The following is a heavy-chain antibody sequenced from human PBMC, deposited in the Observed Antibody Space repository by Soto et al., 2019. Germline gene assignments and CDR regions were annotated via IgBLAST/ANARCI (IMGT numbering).Heavy chain of an antibody. V-gene: IGHV1-69*01. CDR2: IIPIPGTA. Sequence: QVQLVQSGAEVKKPGSSVKVSCKASGGTFGSYAISWVRQAPGQGLEWMGGIIPIPGTANYAQKFQGRVTIAADESTSTAYMELSSLRSEDTAVYYCARLQGSSTSLEIYYYYYYGMDVWGQGTMVTVSS. CDR1: GGTFGSYA. D-gene: IGHD2-2*01. J-gene: IGHJ6*02. CDR3: ARLQGSSTSLEIYYYYYYGMDV.